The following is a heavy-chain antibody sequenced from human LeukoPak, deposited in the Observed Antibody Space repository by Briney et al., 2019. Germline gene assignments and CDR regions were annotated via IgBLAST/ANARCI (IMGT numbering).Heavy chain of an antibody. J-gene: IGHJ6*02. D-gene: IGHD4-11*01. CDR3: ARAEMTTVTTGFWIPYYYGMDV. Sequence: GASVKVSCKASGYTFTGYYMHWVRQAPGQGLEWMGWINPNSGGTNYAQKLQGRVTMTRDTSISTAYMELSRLRSDDTAVYYCARAEMTTVTTGFWIPYYYGMDVWGQGTTVTVSS. V-gene: IGHV1-2*02. CDR2: INPNSGGT. CDR1: GYTFTGYY.